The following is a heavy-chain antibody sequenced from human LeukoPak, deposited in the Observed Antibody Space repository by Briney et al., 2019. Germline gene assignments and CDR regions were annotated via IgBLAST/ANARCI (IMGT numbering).Heavy chain of an antibody. J-gene: IGHJ4*02. CDR1: GFTFNSYA. CDR3: VKGQEVVYAPTFDY. D-gene: IGHD2-8*02. Sequence: GGSLRHSCSASGFTFNSYARHRVRQAPGKGLEYVSSIGTNGISTYYADSVTGRFTISRDNSKNSLYLQMSSLRAEDTAVYYCVKGQEVVYAPTFDYWGQGTLVTVSS. CDR2: IGTNGIST. V-gene: IGHV3-64D*09.